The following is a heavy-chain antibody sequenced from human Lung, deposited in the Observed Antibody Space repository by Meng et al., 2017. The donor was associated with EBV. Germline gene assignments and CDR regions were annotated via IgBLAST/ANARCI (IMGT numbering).Heavy chain of an antibody. CDR2: IHSSGST. V-gene: IGHV4-31*03. J-gene: IGHJ5*02. CDR3: ARASYGSGSPLGESWFDP. CDR1: GGSISSGGYY. Sequence: RKGSGPGLVKPSQTLSLTCTVPGGSISSGGYYWSWIRQHPGKGLEWIGYIHSSGSTYYNPSLRSRLTISVDTSKNQFSLKLSSVTAADTAVYYCARASYGSGSPLGESWFDPWGQGTLVTVSS. D-gene: IGHD3-10*01.